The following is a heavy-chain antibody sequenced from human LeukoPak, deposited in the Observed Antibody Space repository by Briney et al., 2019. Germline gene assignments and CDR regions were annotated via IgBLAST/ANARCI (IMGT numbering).Heavy chain of an antibody. Sequence: PGGSLRLFCAASGFTFSSYAMSWVRQAPGKGLEWVSLISGSSTSTYYADSVKGRFTISRDNSKNTVYLQMNSLRADDTAIYYCAKRKRRIVVVTAVDFFDYCGQGILVTVSS. V-gene: IGHV3-23*01. CDR2: ISGSSTST. J-gene: IGHJ4*02. CDR1: GFTFSSYA. D-gene: IGHD2-21*02. CDR3: AKRKRRIVVVTAVDFFDY.